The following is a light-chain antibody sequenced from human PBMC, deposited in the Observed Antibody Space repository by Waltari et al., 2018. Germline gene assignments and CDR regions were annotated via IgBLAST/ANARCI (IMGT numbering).Light chain of an antibody. Sequence: QSALTQPPSASGSPGQSVTISCTGTSSDVGGYNSVSCYQQHPGKAPKLMIYEVTKRPSGVPDRFSGSKSGNTASLTVSGLQAEDETDYYCSSYSGSNKLVFGGGTKLTVL. CDR1: SSDVGGYNS. CDR3: SSYSGSNKLV. J-gene: IGLJ2*01. CDR2: EVT. V-gene: IGLV2-8*01.